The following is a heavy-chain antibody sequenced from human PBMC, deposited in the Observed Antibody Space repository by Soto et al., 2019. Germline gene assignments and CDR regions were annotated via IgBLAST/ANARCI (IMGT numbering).Heavy chain of an antibody. CDR1: GGSISSYY. V-gene: IGHV4-59*01. D-gene: IGHD2-21*01. CDR3: ARYPRVSIETYCFDY. CDR2: IYYSGST. J-gene: IGHJ4*02. Sequence: EPLSLTCTLAGGSISSYYWSWIRQPPGKGLEWIGYIYYSGSTNYNPSLKSRVTISVDTSKNQFSLKLSSVTAADTAVYYCARYPRVSIETYCFDYWGQGNLVTVSS.